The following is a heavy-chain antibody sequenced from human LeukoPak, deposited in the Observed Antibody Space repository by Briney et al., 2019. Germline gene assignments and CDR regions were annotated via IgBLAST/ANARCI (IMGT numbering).Heavy chain of an antibody. CDR1: GFTFSSYS. CDR3: ARGPQFCSGGSCYGYYFDY. D-gene: IGHD2-15*01. J-gene: IGHJ4*02. Sequence: GGSLRLSCAASGFTFSSYSMNWVRQPPGKGLEWVSSISSRGSYIYYADSVKGRFSISRDSAKNSLYLQMNSLRAEDTAVYYCARGPQFCSGGSCYGYYFDYWGQGTLVTVSS. V-gene: IGHV3-21*01. CDR2: ISSRGSYI.